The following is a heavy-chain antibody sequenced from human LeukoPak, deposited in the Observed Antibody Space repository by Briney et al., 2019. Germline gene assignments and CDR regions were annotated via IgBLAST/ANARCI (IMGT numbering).Heavy chain of an antibody. V-gene: IGHV5-51*01. J-gene: IGHJ4*02. CDR2: IYPGDSDT. CDR1: GYIFTSYG. CDR3: ARQGLIAAPDY. D-gene: IGHD6-6*01. Sequence: GESLQISCQGSGYIFTSYGIGWVRQMPGKGLEWMGIIYPGDSDTRYSPSFQGQVTISADKSISTAYLQWSSLKASDTAMYYCARQGLIAAPDYWGQGTLVTVSS.